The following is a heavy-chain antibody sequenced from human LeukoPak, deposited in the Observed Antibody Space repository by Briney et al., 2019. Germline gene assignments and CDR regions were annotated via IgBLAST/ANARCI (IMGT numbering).Heavy chain of an antibody. V-gene: IGHV1-46*01. D-gene: IGHD1-14*01. J-gene: IGHJ5*02. CDR3: AKETPNTGWFDP. CDR1: GYTFTDFY. Sequence: ASVKVSCKASGYTFTDFYMHLVRQAPGQGLEWMGVINPSGDGTNYPQRFQDRVTLTKDTSTNTVYMELSSLRSEDTAIYYCAKETPNTGWFDPWGQGTLVTVSS. CDR2: INPSGDGT.